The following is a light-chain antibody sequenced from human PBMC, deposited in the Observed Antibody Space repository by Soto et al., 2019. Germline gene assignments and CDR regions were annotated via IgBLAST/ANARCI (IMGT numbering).Light chain of an antibody. Sequence: DSQMTQSPSTLSASVGDRVTITCRASQNINKWVAWYQQKPGKAPNVLIYDAATLESGVPSRFNGSASGTEFSLTISSLQPDDFATYYCQQYNIHWTFGQGTKVDIK. CDR3: QQYNIHWT. CDR1: QNINKW. J-gene: IGKJ1*01. CDR2: DAA. V-gene: IGKV1-5*01.